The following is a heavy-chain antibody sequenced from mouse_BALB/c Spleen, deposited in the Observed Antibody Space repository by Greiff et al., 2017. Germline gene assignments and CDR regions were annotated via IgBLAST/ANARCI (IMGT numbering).Heavy chain of an antibody. J-gene: IGHJ3*01. V-gene: IGHV1-18*01. D-gene: IGHD1-2*01. CDR3: ARSEGYYGTGFAY. CDR1: GYTFTDYN. Sequence: EVMLVESGPELVKPGASVKIPCKASGYTFTDYNMDWVKQSHGKSLEWIGDINPNNGGTIYNQKFKGKATLTVDKSSSTAYMELRSLTSEDTAVYYCARSEGYYGTGFAYWGQGTLVTVSA. CDR2: INPNNGGT.